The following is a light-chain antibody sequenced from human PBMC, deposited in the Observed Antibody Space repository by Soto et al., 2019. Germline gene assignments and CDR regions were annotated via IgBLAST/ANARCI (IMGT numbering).Light chain of an antibody. Sequence: QSVLTQPASVSGPPGQSITISCTGTSNDVGGYNYVSWYEQHLGKVPKLIIYDVTYRPSGVSNRFSGPKSGNTASLTISGLQAEDEGDYYCASYASSSTLVFGTGTKVTV. CDR1: SNDVGGYNY. V-gene: IGLV2-14*03. J-gene: IGLJ1*01. CDR2: DVT. CDR3: ASYASSSTLV.